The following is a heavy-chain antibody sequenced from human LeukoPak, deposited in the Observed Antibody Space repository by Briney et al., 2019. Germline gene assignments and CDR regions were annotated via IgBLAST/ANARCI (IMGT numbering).Heavy chain of an antibody. CDR3: ARYGAPYYFDY. Sequence: GASVKVSCKASGYTFTSYGISWVRQAPGQGLEWMGWISAYNGNTNYAQKFQGRVTITADKSTSTAYMELSSLRSKDTAVYYCARYGAPYYFDYWGQGTLVTVSS. J-gene: IGHJ4*02. D-gene: IGHD1-26*01. V-gene: IGHV1-18*01. CDR1: GYTFTSYG. CDR2: ISAYNGNT.